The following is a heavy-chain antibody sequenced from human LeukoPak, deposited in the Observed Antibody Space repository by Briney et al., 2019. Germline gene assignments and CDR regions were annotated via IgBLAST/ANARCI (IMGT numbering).Heavy chain of an antibody. D-gene: IGHD6-13*01. CDR2: IYHTGST. CDR1: GYSISSGYY. J-gene: IGHJ4*02. CDR3: ARGTGYSSSWYNY. V-gene: IGHV4-38-2*01. Sequence: SETLSLTCAVSGYSISSGYYWGWIRQPPGKTLEWIGSIYHTGSTYYNPSLKSRVTISVDTSKNQFSLKLSSVTAADTAVYYCARGTGYSSSWYNYWGREPWSPSPQ.